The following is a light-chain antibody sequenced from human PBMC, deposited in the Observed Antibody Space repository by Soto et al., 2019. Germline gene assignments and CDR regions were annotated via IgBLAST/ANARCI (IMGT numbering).Light chain of an antibody. CDR3: PRYNNWPLT. CDR1: QGLRDT. J-gene: IGKJ4*01. CDR2: DTS. Sequence: EIVMTQSPATRHVSPGEGSPLACRASQGLRDTLAWYQPNPGQTPRLLIYDTSTRLPGVLAPFRCSTAGTVSPPTINSLQSEDVPVDYCPRYNNWPLTFCGGTKVDI. V-gene: IGKV3-15*01.